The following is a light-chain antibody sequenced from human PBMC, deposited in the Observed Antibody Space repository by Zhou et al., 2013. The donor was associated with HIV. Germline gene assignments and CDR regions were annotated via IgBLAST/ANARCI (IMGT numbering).Light chain of an antibody. CDR1: QSVRSY. Sequence: EVVLTQSPATLSLSPGERATLSCRASQSVRSYLAWYQQKPGQAPRLLIYDASDRATGIPARFSGSGSETDFTLTISSLEPEDFAVYYCQQRISWPITFGQGTRLEI. J-gene: IGKJ5*01. V-gene: IGKV3-11*01. CDR3: QQRISWPIT. CDR2: DAS.